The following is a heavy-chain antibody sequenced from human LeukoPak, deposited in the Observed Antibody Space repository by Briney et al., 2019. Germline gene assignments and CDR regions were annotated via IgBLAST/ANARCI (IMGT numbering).Heavy chain of an antibody. CDR3: ARDHPYYDILTTEYYYYMDV. V-gene: IGHV1-46*01. CDR1: GYTFTSYY. Sequence: ASVKVSCKASGYTFTSYYMHWVRQAPGQGLEWMGIINPSGSSTSYAQKFQGRVTMTRDMSTSTVYMELSSLRSEDTAVYYCARDHPYYDILTTEYYYYMDVWGKGTTVTVSS. CDR2: INPSGSST. D-gene: IGHD3-9*01. J-gene: IGHJ6*03.